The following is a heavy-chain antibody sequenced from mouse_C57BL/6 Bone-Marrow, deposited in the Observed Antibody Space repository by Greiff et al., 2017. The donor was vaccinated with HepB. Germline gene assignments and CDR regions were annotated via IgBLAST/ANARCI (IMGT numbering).Heavy chain of an antibody. CDR1: GYTFTNYW. CDR3: ARGDSNYFDY. Sequence: VKLQESGAELVRPGTSVKMSCKASGYTFTNYWIGWAKQRPGHGLEWIGDIYPGGGYTNYNEKFKGKATLTADKSSSTAYMQFSSLTSEDSAIYYCARGDSNYFDYWGQGTTLTVSS. V-gene: IGHV1-63*01. J-gene: IGHJ2*01. D-gene: IGHD2-5*01. CDR2: IYPGGGYT.